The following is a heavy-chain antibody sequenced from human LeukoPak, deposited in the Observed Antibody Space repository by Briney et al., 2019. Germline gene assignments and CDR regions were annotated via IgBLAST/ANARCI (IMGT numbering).Heavy chain of an antibody. J-gene: IGHJ4*02. Sequence: SETLSLTCTVSSGSLSSHYWSWIRQSPGKGLEWIGYIYYSGTTNYNPSLKSRVTISVDTSKNQFSLKLSSVTAADTAVYYCARSYGGARPLDYWGQGTLVTVSS. V-gene: IGHV4-59*11. CDR2: IYYSGTT. CDR1: SGSLSSHY. CDR3: ARSYGGARPLDY. D-gene: IGHD4-23*01.